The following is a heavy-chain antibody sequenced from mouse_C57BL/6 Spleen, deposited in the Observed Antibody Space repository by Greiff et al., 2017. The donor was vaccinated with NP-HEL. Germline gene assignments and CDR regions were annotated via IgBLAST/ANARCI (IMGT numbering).Heavy chain of an antibody. D-gene: IGHD1-1*01. CDR1: GYSFTGYY. Sequence: VQLQQSGPELVKPGASVKISCKASGYSFTGYYMNWVKQSPEKSLEWIGEINPSTGGTTYNQKFKAKATLTVDKSSSTAYMQLKSLTSEDSAVYYCARRRANYYGSSYVDWYFDVWGTGTTVTVSS. J-gene: IGHJ1*03. CDR3: ARRRANYYGSSYVDWYFDV. V-gene: IGHV1-42*01. CDR2: INPSTGGT.